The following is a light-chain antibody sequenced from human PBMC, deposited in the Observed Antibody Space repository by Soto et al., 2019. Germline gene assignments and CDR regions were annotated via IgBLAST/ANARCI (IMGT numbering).Light chain of an antibody. J-gene: IGKJ4*01. Sequence: ETVLTQSPATLSLSPGERATLSCRASQNVNRYVAWYQQKPGQAPRLLIYDASTRAAGVPARFSGSGSGTDFSLSISSLEPEVFAVYSCQEHTSCGGGTKV. CDR1: QNVNRY. CDR3: QEHTS. CDR2: DAS. V-gene: IGKV3-11*01.